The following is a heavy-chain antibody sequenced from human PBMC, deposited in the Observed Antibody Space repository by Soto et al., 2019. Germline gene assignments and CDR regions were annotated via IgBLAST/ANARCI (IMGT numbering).Heavy chain of an antibody. D-gene: IGHD6-25*01. Sequence: EVQLLESGGGLVQPGRSLRLSCAASGFTFSSYAMSWVRQAPGKGLEWDSAISGSGGTTYDADSVKGRFTISRDNSMNTLFLQMNGLRAEDTAVYYCAKFFVETGGSSGWPWSFHYWGQGTLVTVSS. J-gene: IGHJ4*02. V-gene: IGHV3-23*01. CDR3: AKFFVETGGSSGWPWSFHY. CDR2: ISGSGGTT. CDR1: GFTFSSYA.